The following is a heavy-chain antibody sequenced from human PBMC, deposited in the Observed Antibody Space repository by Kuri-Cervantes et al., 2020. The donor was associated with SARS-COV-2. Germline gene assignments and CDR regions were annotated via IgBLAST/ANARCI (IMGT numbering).Heavy chain of an antibody. Sequence: GGSLRLSCAASGFTVSSNYMSWVRQAPGKGLVWVSRINSDGSSTSYADSVKGRFTISRDNAKNTLYLQMNSLRAEDTAVYYCASHYGSGSYYRADYFDYWGQGTLVTVSS. CDR2: INSDGSST. J-gene: IGHJ4*02. D-gene: IGHD3-10*01. V-gene: IGHV3-74*01. CDR1: GFTVSSNY. CDR3: ASHYGSGSYYRADYFDY.